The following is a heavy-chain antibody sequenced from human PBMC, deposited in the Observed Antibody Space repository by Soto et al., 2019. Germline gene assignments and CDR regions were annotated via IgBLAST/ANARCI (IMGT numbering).Heavy chain of an antibody. V-gene: IGHV3-11*06. Sequence: PGGSLRLSCAASGFTFSDYYMSWIRQAPGKGLEWVSYISSSSSYTNYADSVKGRFTISRDNAKNSLYLQMNSLRAEDTAVYYCAGSYCGGDCYSGPYYYGMDVWGQGTTVTVSS. CDR1: GFTFSDYY. CDR2: ISSSSSYT. CDR3: AGSYCGGDCYSGPYYYGMDV. J-gene: IGHJ6*02. D-gene: IGHD2-21*02.